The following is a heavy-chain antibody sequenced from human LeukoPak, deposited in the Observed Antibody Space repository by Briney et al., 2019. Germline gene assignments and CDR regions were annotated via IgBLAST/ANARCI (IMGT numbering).Heavy chain of an antibody. Sequence: GGSLRLSCAASGFTFSSYAMSWVRQAPGKGLEWVSAISGSGGSTYYADSVKGRFTISRDNSKNTLYLQMNSLRAEDTAVHYCAKRYCSGGSCYMGFDYWGQGTLVTVSS. D-gene: IGHD2-15*01. CDR2: ISGSGGST. J-gene: IGHJ4*02. CDR1: GFTFSSYA. CDR3: AKRYCSGGSCYMGFDY. V-gene: IGHV3-23*01.